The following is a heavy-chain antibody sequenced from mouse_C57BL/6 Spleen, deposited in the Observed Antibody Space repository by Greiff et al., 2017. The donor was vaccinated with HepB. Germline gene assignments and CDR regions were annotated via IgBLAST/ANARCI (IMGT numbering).Heavy chain of an antibody. D-gene: IGHD2-4*01. J-gene: IGHJ4*01. V-gene: IGHV5-17*01. CDR1: GFTFSDYG. CDR3: ARPKIYYDYDDAMDY. CDR2: ISSGSSTI. Sequence: EVQVVASGGGLVKPGGSLKLSCAASGFTFSDYGMHWVRQAPEKGLEWVAYISSGSSTIYYADTVKGRFTISRDNAKNTLFPQMTSLRSEDTAMYYCARPKIYYDYDDAMDYWGQGTSVTVSS.